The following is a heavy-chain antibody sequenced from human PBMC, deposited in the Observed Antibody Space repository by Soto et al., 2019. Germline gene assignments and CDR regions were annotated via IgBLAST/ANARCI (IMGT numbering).Heavy chain of an antibody. J-gene: IGHJ6*02. CDR1: GGSLSSYY. CDR2: IYYSGST. V-gene: IGHV4-59*01. CDR3: ARARDYVWGSYRCFYYGMDV. D-gene: IGHD3-16*02. Sequence: PSETLSLTCTVSGGSLSSYYWSWLRPPPGKGLEWIGYIYYSGSTNYNPSLKSRVTISVDTSKNQFSLKLSSVTAADTAVYYCARARDYVWGSYRCFYYGMDVWGQGTTVTVSS.